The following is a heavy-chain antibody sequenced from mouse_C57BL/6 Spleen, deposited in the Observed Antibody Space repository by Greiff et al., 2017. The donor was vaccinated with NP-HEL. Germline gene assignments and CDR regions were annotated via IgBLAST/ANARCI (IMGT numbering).Heavy chain of an antibody. CDR3: ARSSDSNWYFDV. D-gene: IGHD6-1*01. J-gene: IGHJ1*03. CDR1: GFTFTDYY. CDR2: IRNKANGYTT. V-gene: IGHV7-3*01. Sequence: EVKLMESGGGLVQPGGSLSLSCAASGFTFTDYYMSWVRQPPGKALEWLGFIRNKANGYTTEYSASVKGRFTISRDNSQSILYLQMNALRAEDSATYYCARSSDSNWYFDVWGTGTTVTVSS.